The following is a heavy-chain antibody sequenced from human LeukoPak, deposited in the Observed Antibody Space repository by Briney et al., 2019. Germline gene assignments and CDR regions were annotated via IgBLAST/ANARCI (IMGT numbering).Heavy chain of an antibody. CDR1: GFTSYDYG. V-gene: IGHV3-20*04. D-gene: IGHD3-22*01. J-gene: IGHJ3*02. Sequence: GGALRLSCADSGFTSYDYGRSCGRAAPREGVWRVSAINWNGGRTGYEESLKGRFTISRDNAENSLYLQMNSLRAEDTALYYCARVRNYYDSSGPKRGAFDIWGQGTMVTVSS. CDR3: ARVRNYYDSSGPKRGAFDI. CDR2: INWNGGRT.